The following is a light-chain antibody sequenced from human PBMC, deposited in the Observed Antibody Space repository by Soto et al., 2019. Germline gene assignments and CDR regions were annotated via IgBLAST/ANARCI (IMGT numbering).Light chain of an antibody. V-gene: IGKV3-15*01. CDR3: QQYNNWPGT. Sequence: IVMTQSPPTLSISPLERSTLSCRASQSLNRDLAWYQQKPGQSPRLLIFGASIRATGIPARFSGSGSGTEFTLTIGSLQSEDCALYYCQQYNNWPGTFGQGTKVDIK. CDR2: GAS. CDR1: QSLNRD. J-gene: IGKJ1*01.